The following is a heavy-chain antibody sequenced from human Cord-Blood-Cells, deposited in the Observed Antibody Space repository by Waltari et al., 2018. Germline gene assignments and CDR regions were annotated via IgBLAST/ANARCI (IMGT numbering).Heavy chain of an antibody. V-gene: IGHV3-15*01. CDR3: TISPLAAADY. Sequence: EVQLVESGGGLVKPGGSLRLSCAASGVTFSNAWMSWVRQAPGKGMEWFGRIKIEHYGGTNDYAAPVKGRFTISKDDSKNTLYLQMNSRKTEDTAVYYCTISPLAAADYWGQGTLVTVSS. D-gene: IGHD6-13*01. J-gene: IGHJ4*02. CDR1: GVTFSNAW. CDR2: IKIEHYGGTN.